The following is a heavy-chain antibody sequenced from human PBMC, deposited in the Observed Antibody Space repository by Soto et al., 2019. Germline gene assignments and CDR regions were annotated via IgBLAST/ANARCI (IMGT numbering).Heavy chain of an antibody. CDR1: GGSISSSSYY. J-gene: IGHJ4*02. D-gene: IGHD3-10*01. Sequence: QLQLQESGPGLVKPSETLSLTCTVSGGSISSSSYYWGWIRPPPGKGLEWIGSIYYSGSTYYNPPLKRRVTISVATSKNQFSLKRSSVTAADTALYYCASEDMVRGSGGFDYWGQGTLVTVSS. CDR3: ASEDMVRGSGGFDY. V-gene: IGHV4-39*01. CDR2: IYYSGST.